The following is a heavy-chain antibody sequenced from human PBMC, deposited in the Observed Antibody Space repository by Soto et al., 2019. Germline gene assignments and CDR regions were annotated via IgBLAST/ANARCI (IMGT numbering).Heavy chain of an antibody. J-gene: IGHJ4*02. CDR3: AKNVTTALDY. V-gene: IGHV3-23*01. D-gene: IGHD4-17*01. CDR1: GFTFSNYA. Sequence: VQVLESGGGLVQPGGSLRLSCAASGFTFSNYAMNWVRQAPGKGLEYVSTISGTGHSTSYADSVKGRFTISRDNSKNTVYLQMNSLRADDTAVYYCAKNVTTALDYWGQGTLVTVSS. CDR2: ISGTGHST.